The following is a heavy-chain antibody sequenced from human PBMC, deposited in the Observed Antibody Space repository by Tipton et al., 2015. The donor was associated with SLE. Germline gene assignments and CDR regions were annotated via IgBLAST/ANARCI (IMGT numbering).Heavy chain of an antibody. CDR3: ARVPVSGWVVDY. Sequence: SLRLSCAASGFTFSSYAMSWVRQAPGKGLEWVSLIYSGGTKTFYTDSVKGRFTISRDNSKNTLYLQVNSLRAEDTAVYYCARVPVSGWVVDYWGQGTLVTVSS. CDR1: GFTFSSYA. J-gene: IGHJ4*02. V-gene: IGHV3-23*03. CDR2: IYSGGTKT. D-gene: IGHD3-10*01.